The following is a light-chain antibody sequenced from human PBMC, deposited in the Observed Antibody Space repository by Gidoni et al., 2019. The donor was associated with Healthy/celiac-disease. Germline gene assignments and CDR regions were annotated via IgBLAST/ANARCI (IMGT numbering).Light chain of an antibody. CDR2: KAS. CDR1: QSINNW. CDR3: QQYNSYLRT. J-gene: IGKJ4*01. Sequence: DIQMTQSPSTLSASVGDRVTITCRASQSINNWLAWYQQKPGKAPKLLIYKASSVESGVPSRFSGSGSGTEFTLTISSLQPDDFAIYYCQQYNSYLRTFGGGTKVEIK. V-gene: IGKV1-5*03.